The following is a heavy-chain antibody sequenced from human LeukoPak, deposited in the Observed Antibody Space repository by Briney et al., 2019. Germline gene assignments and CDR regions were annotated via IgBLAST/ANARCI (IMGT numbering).Heavy chain of an antibody. CDR3: AKDLRYQQRFGADEGWFDP. D-gene: IGHD3-10*01. CDR1: GFTFSSYA. V-gene: IGHV3-30*18. Sequence: PGGSLRLSCAASGFTFSSYAMSWVRQAPGKGLEWVAVISYDGSNRYYADSVKGRFTISRDNSKNTLYLQMNSLRAEDTAVYYCAKDLRYQQRFGADEGWFDPWGQGTLATVSS. J-gene: IGHJ5*02. CDR2: ISYDGSNR.